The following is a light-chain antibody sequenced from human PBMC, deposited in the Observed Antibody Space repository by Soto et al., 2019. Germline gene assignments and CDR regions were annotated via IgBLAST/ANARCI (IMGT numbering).Light chain of an antibody. J-gene: IGKJ5*01. CDR1: QSFFSE. V-gene: IGKV3-11*01. Sequence: EVVLTQSPATLSLSPGERATLCCRASQSFFSELGWYQQQPGQAPRLVIFDASNRANGIPARFSCSGSGTEFTLTISSLEPEDFAVYYCQQYNHWPPITFGPGTRLEIK. CDR3: QQYNHWPPIT. CDR2: DAS.